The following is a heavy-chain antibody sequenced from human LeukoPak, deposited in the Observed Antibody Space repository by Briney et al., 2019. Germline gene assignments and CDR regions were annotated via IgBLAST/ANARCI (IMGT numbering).Heavy chain of an antibody. V-gene: IGHV4-59*04. CDR1: GDSVSSYY. Sequence: SETLSLTCTVSGDSVSSYYWNWIRQPPGKGLEWIGIIYYSGSTYYNPSLKSRITISVDTSKNQFSLKLSSVTAADTAVYYCASKSGWLGNFDYWGQGTLVTVSS. J-gene: IGHJ4*02. CDR3: ASKSGWLGNFDY. CDR2: IYYSGST. D-gene: IGHD6-19*01.